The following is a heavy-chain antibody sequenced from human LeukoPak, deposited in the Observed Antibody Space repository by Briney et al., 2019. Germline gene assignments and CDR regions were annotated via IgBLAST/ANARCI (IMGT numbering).Heavy chain of an antibody. J-gene: IGHJ6*04. CDR2: IKQDGSEK. V-gene: IGHV3-7*01. D-gene: IGHD2-15*01. Sequence: GGSLRLSCAASGFTFSSYWMNWVRQAPGKGLEWVANIKQDGSEKYYVDSVKGRFTISRDNAKNSLYLQMNSLRAEDTAVYYCARGHAGHYALLYGLDVWGKGTTVTVSS. CDR3: ARGHAGHYALLYGLDV. CDR1: GFTFSSYW.